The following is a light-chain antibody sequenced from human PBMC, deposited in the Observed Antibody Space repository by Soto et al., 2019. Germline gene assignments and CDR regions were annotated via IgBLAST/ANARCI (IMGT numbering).Light chain of an antibody. CDR2: AAS. CDR1: QGISKY. Sequence: DIQMTQSPSSLSASVGDRVTITCRASQGISKYLAWYQQKPGKGPKLLIYAASTLQSGVPSRFSGSGSGTDFTLTISSLQPEDVATYYCQEYNSAPWTFGQGTKVEIK. CDR3: QEYNSAPWT. V-gene: IGKV1-27*01. J-gene: IGKJ1*01.